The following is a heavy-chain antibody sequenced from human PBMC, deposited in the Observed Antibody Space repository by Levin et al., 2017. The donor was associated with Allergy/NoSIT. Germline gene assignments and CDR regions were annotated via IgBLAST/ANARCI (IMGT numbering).Heavy chain of an antibody. CDR1: GFSVRGNY. Sequence: PGESLKISCAASGFSVRGNYMTWVRQAPGKGLECVSIIYSGGSTSYVNSVKGRFTISRDNSKNTLYLQMNSLRVDDTAVYYCAVDQGHQRDAFNIWGQGTMVTVSS. J-gene: IGHJ3*02. D-gene: IGHD5-12*01. CDR3: AVDQGHQRDAFNI. CDR2: IYSGGST. V-gene: IGHV3-53*01.